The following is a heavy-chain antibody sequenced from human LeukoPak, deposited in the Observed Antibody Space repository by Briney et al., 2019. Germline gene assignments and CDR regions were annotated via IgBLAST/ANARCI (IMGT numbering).Heavy chain of an antibody. CDR2: IYYSGST. Sequence: SETLSLTCTVSGGSISSSSYYWGWIRQPPGKGLEWIGSIYYSGSTYYNPSLKSRVTISVDTSKNQFSLKLSSVTAADTAVYYCARHHAGGEIDYWGQGTLVTVSS. CDR1: GGSISSSSYY. V-gene: IGHV4-39*01. J-gene: IGHJ4*02. D-gene: IGHD4-17*01. CDR3: ARHHAGGEIDY.